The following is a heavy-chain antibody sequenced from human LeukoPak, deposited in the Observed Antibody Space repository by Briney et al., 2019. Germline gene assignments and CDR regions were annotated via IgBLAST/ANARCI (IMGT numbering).Heavy chain of an antibody. CDR2: ISRSGSSI. CDR3: ARDLGHDYGDDY. CDR1: GFTFSNYE. D-gene: IGHD4-17*01. Sequence: GGSLRLSCAASGFTFSNYEMNWVRQAPGKGLEWVSYISRSGSSIDYADSVKGRFTISRDNAKNSLYLQMNSLRAEDTALYYCARDLGHDYGDDYWGQGTLVTVSS. J-gene: IGHJ4*02. V-gene: IGHV3-48*03.